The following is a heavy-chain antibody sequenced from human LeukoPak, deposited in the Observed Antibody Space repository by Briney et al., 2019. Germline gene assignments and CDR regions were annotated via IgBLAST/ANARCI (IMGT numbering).Heavy chain of an antibody. CDR2: INHSGST. CDR3: ARVGGLDYGDINWFDP. J-gene: IGHJ5*02. V-gene: IGHV4-34*01. Sequence: PSETLSLTCAVYGGSFSGYYWSWIRQPPGKGLEWIGEINHSGSTNYNPSLKSRVTISVDTSKNQFSLKLSSVTAADTAVYYCARVGGLDYGDINWFDPWGQGTLVTVSS. CDR1: GGSFSGYY. D-gene: IGHD4-17*01.